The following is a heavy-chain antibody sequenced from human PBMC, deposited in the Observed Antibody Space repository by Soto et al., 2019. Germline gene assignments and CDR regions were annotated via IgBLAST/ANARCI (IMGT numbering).Heavy chain of an antibody. D-gene: IGHD4-17*01. J-gene: IGHJ4*02. CDR1: GFTFGSYA. V-gene: IGHV3-23*01. Sequence: GGSLILSCAASGFTFGSYAMTWVRQAPGKGLEWVSGISGSGDSTYYADSAKGRFTISRDKSKNTLYLQMNSLRGEDTAVYYCAKDSPYGSPTFATVWGQGTLVTVSS. CDR3: AKDSPYGSPTFATV. CDR2: ISGSGDST.